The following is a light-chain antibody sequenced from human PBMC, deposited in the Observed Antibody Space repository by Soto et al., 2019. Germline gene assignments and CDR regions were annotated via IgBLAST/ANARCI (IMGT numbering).Light chain of an antibody. CDR2: AAS. J-gene: IGKJ1*01. CDR1: QGIRND. CDR3: LQDRHYPRT. Sequence: AIQMTQSPSSLSASVGDRVTITCRASQGIRNDLGWYQHKPGKPPKLLIYAASSLQSGVPSRFSGSRSVTDFTLTISSLQPEDFATYYCLQDRHYPRTFGQGTKVEIK. V-gene: IGKV1-6*01.